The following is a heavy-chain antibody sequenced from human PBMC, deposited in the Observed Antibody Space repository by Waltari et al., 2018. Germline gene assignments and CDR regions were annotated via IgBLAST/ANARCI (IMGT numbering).Heavy chain of an antibody. CDR2: INPNSGGT. CDR1: GYTFTGYH. CDR3: ARGSSSLYDY. J-gene: IGHJ4*02. Sequence: QVQLVRSGAEVKKPGASVQVSCKASGYTFTGYHMHWVRRAPGQGLGWLGRINPNSGGTNYAQKFQGRVTMTRDTSISTAYMELSRLRSDDTAVYYCARGSSSLYDYWGQGTLVTVSS. V-gene: IGHV1-2*06. D-gene: IGHD6-6*01.